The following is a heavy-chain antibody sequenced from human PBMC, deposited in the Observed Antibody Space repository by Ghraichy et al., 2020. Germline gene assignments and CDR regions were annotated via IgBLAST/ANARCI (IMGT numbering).Heavy chain of an antibody. CDR1: GFNFNNYV. CDR3: ARDGAYTIVLDY. CDR2: ISSQSNYI. J-gene: IGHJ4*02. D-gene: IGHD3-16*01. V-gene: IGHV3-21*01. Sequence: ESLNISCAASGFNFNNYVMNWVRQAPGKGLEWVSSISSQSNYIYYADSVKGRFTISRDNAKNSVDLEMNSLRDEDTAVYYCARDGAYTIVLDYWGQGALVAVSS.